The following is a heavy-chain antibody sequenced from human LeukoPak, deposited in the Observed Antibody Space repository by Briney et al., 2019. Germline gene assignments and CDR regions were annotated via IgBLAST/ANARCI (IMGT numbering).Heavy chain of an antibody. CDR2: IWSDATNM. CDR3: AKDAQRGFDYSNSLQS. CDR1: GFTFSHYG. J-gene: IGHJ5*02. V-gene: IGHV3-33*06. Sequence: GGSLRLSCATSGFTFSHYGMHWVRQAPGKGLEWVAVIWSDATNMYYGDSVKGRFIISRDNSKNTIYLRMNSLRVEDTAVYYCAKDAQRGFDYSNSLQSWGQGTLVTVSS. D-gene: IGHD4-11*01.